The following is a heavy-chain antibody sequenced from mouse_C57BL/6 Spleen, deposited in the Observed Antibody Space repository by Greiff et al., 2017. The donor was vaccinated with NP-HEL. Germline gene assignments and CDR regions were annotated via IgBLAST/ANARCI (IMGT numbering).Heavy chain of an antibody. J-gene: IGHJ2*01. D-gene: IGHD1-1*01. CDR2: LGMGGST. Sequence: VQLQESGPGLVQPSQSLPTTSPVSGFSLPSNGFHWVRQSPGKGLGGLGVLGMGGSTDYNAALISRLSISKDNSKSQVFFKMNSLQADDTAIYYCARGDYYGSSPLFDYWGQGTTLTVSS. CDR1: GFSLPSNG. CDR3: ARGDYYGSSPLFDY. V-gene: IGHV2-2*01.